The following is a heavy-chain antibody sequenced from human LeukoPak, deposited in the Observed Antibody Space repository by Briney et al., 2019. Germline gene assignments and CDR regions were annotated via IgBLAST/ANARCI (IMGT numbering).Heavy chain of an antibody. CDR2: INHSGST. CDR3: ARRSSSWYPTTYYYYYYMDV. V-gene: IGHV4-34*01. J-gene: IGHJ6*03. D-gene: IGHD6-13*01. CDR1: GGSFSGYY. Sequence: SETLSLTCAVYGGSFSGYYWSWIRQPPGEGLEGIGEINHSGSTNYNPSLKSRVTISVDTCKNQFSLKLSSVTAAATAVYYCARRSSSWYPTTYYYYYYMDVWGRGTMVTISS.